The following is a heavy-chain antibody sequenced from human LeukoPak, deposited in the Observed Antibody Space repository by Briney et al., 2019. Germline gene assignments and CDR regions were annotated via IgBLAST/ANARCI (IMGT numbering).Heavy chain of an antibody. D-gene: IGHD6-6*01. J-gene: IGHJ4*02. CDR3: AREVWAARYVYFDY. CDR1: GYTFADYY. Sequence: ASVKVSCKASGYTFADYYIHWVRQAPGQGLEWMGIINPSGGSTSYAQKFQGRVTMTRDMSTSTVYMELSSLRSEDTAVYYCAREVWAARYVYFDYWGQGTLVTVSS. CDR2: INPSGGST. V-gene: IGHV1-46*01.